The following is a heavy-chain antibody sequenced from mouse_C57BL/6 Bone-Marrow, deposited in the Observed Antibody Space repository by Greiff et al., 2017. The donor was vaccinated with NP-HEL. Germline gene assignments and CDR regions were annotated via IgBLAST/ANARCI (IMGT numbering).Heavy chain of an antibody. D-gene: IGHD2-5*01. CDR3: ARPDYYSNYPFAY. Sequence: EVKLVESGGDLVKPGGSLKLSCAASGFTFSSYGMSWVSQTPDKRLEWVATISRGGSYTYYTDSVKGRFTLSTDNAKHTAYLQMSCPKSEVAAWYCSARPDYYSNYPFAYWGKGTLVTVSA. CDR2: ISRGGSYT. V-gene: IGHV5-6*01. J-gene: IGHJ3*01. CDR1: GFTFSSYG.